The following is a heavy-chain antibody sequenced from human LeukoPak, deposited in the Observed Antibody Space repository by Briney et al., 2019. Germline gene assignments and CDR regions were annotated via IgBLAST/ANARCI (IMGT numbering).Heavy chain of an antibody. CDR2: INHSGST. V-gene: IGHV4-34*01. CDR3: ARGPYGTPDWFDP. D-gene: IGHD1-26*01. Sequence: SETLSLTCAVYGGSFSGYYWSWIRQPPGKGLEWIGEINHSGSTNYNPSLKSRVTISVDKSKNQFSLKLSSVTAADTAVYYCARGPYGTPDWFDPWGQGTLVTVSS. CDR1: GGSFSGYY. J-gene: IGHJ5*02.